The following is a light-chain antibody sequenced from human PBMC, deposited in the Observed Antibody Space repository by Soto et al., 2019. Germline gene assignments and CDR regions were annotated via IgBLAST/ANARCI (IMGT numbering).Light chain of an antibody. J-gene: IGKJ4*01. V-gene: IGKV1D-16*01. CDR2: GAS. CDR3: QQYNIYPLT. Sequence: DVQMTQSPSSLSASVGDRVTITCRASQGINSYLAWYQQKPGNAPKSLIYGASSLQTGVPSRFSGSESGTDFTLTISNLQPEDSATYYCQQYNIYPLTFGGGTKVEIK. CDR1: QGINSY.